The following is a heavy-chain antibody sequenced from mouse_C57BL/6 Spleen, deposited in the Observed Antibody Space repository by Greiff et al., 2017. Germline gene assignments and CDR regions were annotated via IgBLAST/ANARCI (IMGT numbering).Heavy chain of an antibody. J-gene: IGHJ1*03. V-gene: IGHV2-2*01. CDR1: GFSLTSYG. Sequence: QVQLKESGPGLVQPSQSLSITCTVSGFSLTSYGVHWVRQSPGKGLEWLGVIWSGGSTDYNAAFISRLSISKDNSKSQVFFKMNSLQADDTAIYXCARKRDYEGWYFDVWGTGTTVTVSS. CDR3: ARKRDYEGWYFDV. CDR2: IWSGGST. D-gene: IGHD2-4*01.